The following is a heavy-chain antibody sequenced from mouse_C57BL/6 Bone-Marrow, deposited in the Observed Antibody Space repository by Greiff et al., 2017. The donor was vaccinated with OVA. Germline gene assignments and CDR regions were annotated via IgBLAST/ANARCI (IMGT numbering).Heavy chain of an antibody. D-gene: IGHD1-1*01. V-gene: IGHV5-17*01. Sequence: EVKLVESGGGLVKPGGSVTLSCAASGYTISDYGMHWVRQAPEKGLEWVAYISSGSSTINYADTVKGRFTITRDNAKNTLFLQMTSLRAEDTAMYYWARPYSPLRYWYFDVWGTGTTVTVAS. CDR3: ARPYSPLRYWYFDV. CDR1: GYTISDYG. J-gene: IGHJ1*03. CDR2: ISSGSSTI.